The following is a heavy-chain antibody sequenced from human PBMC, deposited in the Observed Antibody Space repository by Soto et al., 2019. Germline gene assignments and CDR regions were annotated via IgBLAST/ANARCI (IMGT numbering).Heavy chain of an antibody. V-gene: IGHV3-23*01. CDR2: SSATGSGR. Sequence: GGSLRLSCAASGFTFSSYGMTWVRQAPGKGLEWVSFSSATGSGRYYADSVKGRFTISRDNSKNTLYLQMSSLRADDTAVYYCAKDRRAGGNYGFYSDFWGPGALVTVSS. J-gene: IGHJ4*02. CDR1: GFTFSSYG. CDR3: AKDRRAGGNYGFYSDF. D-gene: IGHD1-7*01.